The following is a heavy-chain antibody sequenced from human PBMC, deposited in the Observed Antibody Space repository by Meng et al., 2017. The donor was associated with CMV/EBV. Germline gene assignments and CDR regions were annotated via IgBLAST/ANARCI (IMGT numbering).Heavy chain of an antibody. CDR2: IGTVGDT. Sequence: GGFLRLSCTASGFTFSTYDFHWVRQPTGKGLEWVSSIGTVGDTYSIGSVKGRFIISREDAKNSVYLQMNGLRDGDTGLYYCARARSPTHFDYWGQGALVTVSS. J-gene: IGHJ4*02. CDR3: ARARSPTHFDY. CDR1: GFTFSTYD. V-gene: IGHV3-13*01.